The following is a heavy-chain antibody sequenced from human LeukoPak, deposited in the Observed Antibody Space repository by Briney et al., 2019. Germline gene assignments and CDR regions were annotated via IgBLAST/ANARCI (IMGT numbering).Heavy chain of an antibody. Sequence: SETLSLTCTVSGDSISSYYWSWIRQPPGKGLEWIGYIYYSGSTNYNPSLKSRVTISVDTSKNQFSLKLSSVTAADTAVYYCARGGGYHIDYWGQGTLVTVSS. CDR1: GDSISSYY. CDR2: IYYSGST. CDR3: ARGGGYHIDY. J-gene: IGHJ4*02. D-gene: IGHD3-16*02. V-gene: IGHV4-59*01.